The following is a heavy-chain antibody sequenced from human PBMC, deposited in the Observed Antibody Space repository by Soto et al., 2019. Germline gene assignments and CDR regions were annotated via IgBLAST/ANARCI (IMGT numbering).Heavy chain of an antibody. CDR3: AREAYCGGDCYYDY. CDR2: IYYSGST. J-gene: IGHJ4*02. D-gene: IGHD2-21*02. Sequence: QVQLQESGPGLVKPSETLSLTCTVSGGSISSYYWSWIRQPPGKGLGWIGYIYYSGSTNYNPSLKSRVTISVDTSKNQFSLKLSSVTAVDTAVYYCAREAYCGGDCYYDYWGQGTLVTVSS. V-gene: IGHV4-59*01. CDR1: GGSISSYY.